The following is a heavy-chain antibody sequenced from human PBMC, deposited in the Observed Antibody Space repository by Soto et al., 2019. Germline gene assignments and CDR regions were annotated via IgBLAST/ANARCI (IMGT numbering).Heavy chain of an antibody. CDR1: GFTFNIYS. J-gene: IGHJ4*02. CDR3: ARDTKMLAPLIYMDH. CDR2: ISSRSSNI. V-gene: IGHV3-21*01. D-gene: IGHD3-22*01. Sequence: LRLSCAASGFTFNIYSMNWVRQAPGKGLEWVSSISSRSSNIDYADSVKGRFTISRDNANNSLYLQMNNLSADDTAVYYCARDTKMLAPLIYMDHWGRGTLVTVSS.